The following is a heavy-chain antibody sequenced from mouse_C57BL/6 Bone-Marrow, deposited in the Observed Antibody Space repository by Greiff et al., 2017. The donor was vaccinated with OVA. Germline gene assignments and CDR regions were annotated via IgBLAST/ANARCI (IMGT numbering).Heavy chain of an antibody. CDR3: VIYYDYATRSAWFAY. Sequence: QVHVKQSGPELVKPGASVKISCKASGYAFSSSWMNWVKQRPGKGLEWIGRIYPGDGDTNYNGKFKGKATLTADKSSSTAYMQLSSLTSEDSAVYCGVIYYDYATRSAWFAYWGQGTLVTVSA. D-gene: IGHD2-4*01. CDR2: IYPGDGDT. CDR1: GYAFSSSW. V-gene: IGHV1-82*01. J-gene: IGHJ3*01.